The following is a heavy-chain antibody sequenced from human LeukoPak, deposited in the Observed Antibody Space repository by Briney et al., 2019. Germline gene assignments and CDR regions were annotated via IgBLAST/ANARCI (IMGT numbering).Heavy chain of an antibody. CDR2: IWVVGTNT. V-gene: IGHV3-33*06. CDR3: AKGAHITMFRAALEN. Sequence: GGSLRLSRAASAVTSCDDGMHAVSAAPGERRGRVSVIWVVGTNTYYADSAKGGFTISSDNSKTTLSLQRNSLRAEDTAVYYCAKGAHITMFRAALENLGQGTLVTVSS. J-gene: IGHJ4*02. CDR1: AVTSCDDG. D-gene: IGHD3-10*01.